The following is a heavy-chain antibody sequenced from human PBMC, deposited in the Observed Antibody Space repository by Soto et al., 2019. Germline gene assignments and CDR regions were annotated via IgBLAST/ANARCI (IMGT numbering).Heavy chain of an antibody. CDR2: SYSGGST. V-gene: IGHV3-53*01. Sequence: GGSLRLSCAASGFTVSSNYMSWVRQAPGKGLDWVSISYSGGSTYYADSVKGRFTISRDNSKNTLYLQMNSLRAEDTAVYYCARGERKFYFENWGQGTLVTVAS. CDR3: ARGERKFYFEN. CDR1: GFTVSSNY. J-gene: IGHJ4*02.